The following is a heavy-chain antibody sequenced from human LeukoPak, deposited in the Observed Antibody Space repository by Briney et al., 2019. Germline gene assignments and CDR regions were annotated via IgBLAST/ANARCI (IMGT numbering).Heavy chain of an antibody. CDR3: ASSTITFHSFDY. J-gene: IGHJ4*02. CDR1: GFTFSSYE. D-gene: IGHD5/OR15-5a*01. Sequence: PGGSLRLSCAASGFTFSSYEMNWVRQAPGKGLEGVSYISSSGSTVYYADSLKGRFTISRDNAKNSLYLQMNSLRALDTAVYYCASSTITFHSFDYWGQGTLVTASS. CDR2: ISSSGSTV. V-gene: IGHV3-48*03.